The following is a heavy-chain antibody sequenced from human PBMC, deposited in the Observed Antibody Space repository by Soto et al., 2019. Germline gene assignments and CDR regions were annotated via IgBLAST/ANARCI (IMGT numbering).Heavy chain of an antibody. Sequence: QMQLQESGPGLVKPSGTLSLTCAVSGDPISSSKWWTWVRQTPGKGLEWIGKIDQNGITNYNPSLESRVTILKDNSKNQLFLKLTSVTAVDSAVYYCARLNRDYYYYGMDVWGQGATVTVSS. J-gene: IGHJ6*02. V-gene: IGHV4-4*02. CDR1: GDPISSSKW. CDR3: ARLNRDYYYYGMDV. CDR2: IDQNGIT.